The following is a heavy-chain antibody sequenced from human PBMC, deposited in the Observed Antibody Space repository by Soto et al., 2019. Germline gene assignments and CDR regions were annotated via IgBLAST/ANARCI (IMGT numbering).Heavy chain of an antibody. Sequence: GGSLRLSCAASGFTFSSYGMHWVRQAPGKGLEWVAVIWYDGSNKYYADSVKGRFTISRDNSKNTLYLQMNSLRAEDTAVYYCARERVRFLEWLLYGMDVWGQGTTVTVS. J-gene: IGHJ6*02. CDR1: GFTFSSYG. D-gene: IGHD3-3*01. V-gene: IGHV3-33*01. CDR3: ARERVRFLEWLLYGMDV. CDR2: IWYDGSNK.